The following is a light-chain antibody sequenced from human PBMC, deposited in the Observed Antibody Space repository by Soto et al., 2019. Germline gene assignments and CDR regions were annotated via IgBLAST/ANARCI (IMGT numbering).Light chain of an antibody. CDR1: QSVSRNY. CDR2: GAS. J-gene: IGKJ1*01. CDR3: QNYDTSPT. Sequence: EIVLTQSPGTLSLSAGERATLSCRASQSVSRNYLAWYQHKPGQAPTALIYGASNRATGVPDRFSGSGSGTDFTLTISRLEPDDFAVYYCQNYDTSPTFGQGTKVEVK. V-gene: IGKV3-20*01.